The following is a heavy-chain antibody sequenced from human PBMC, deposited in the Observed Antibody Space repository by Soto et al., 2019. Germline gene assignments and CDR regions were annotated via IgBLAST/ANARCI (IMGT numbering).Heavy chain of an antibody. V-gene: IGHV3-30*05. D-gene: IGHD3-10*02. CDR2: MSYDGSDT. J-gene: IGHJ4*02. Sequence: HPGGSLRLSCVGSGFIFSNNGMHWVRQTPGKGLEWVAFMSYDGSDTFYADSVKGRFTISRDNSKNTLFLHMSNLRAEGTAMYYCTIVRVADSALDHWGQGTLVTVSS. CDR1: GFIFSNNG. CDR3: TIVRVADSALDH.